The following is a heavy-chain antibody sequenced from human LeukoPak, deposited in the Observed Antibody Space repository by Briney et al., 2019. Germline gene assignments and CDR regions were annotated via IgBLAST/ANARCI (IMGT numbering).Heavy chain of an antibody. CDR3: ARICIAARLGWFDP. V-gene: IGHV4-39*01. D-gene: IGHD6-6*01. Sequence: SETLSLTCTVSGGSISSSSYYWGWIRQPPGKGLEWIGSIYYSGSTYYNPSLKSRVTISVDTSKNQFSLKLSSVTAADTAVYYCARICIAARLGWFDPWGQGTLVTVSS. CDR1: GGSISSSSYY. J-gene: IGHJ5*02. CDR2: IYYSGST.